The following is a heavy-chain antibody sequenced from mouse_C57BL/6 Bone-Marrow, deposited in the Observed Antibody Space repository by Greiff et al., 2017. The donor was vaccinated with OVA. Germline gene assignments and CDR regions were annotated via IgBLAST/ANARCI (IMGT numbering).Heavy chain of an antibody. J-gene: IGHJ1*03. CDR2: IYPRSGNT. CDR3: AYYYGISYWYFDV. D-gene: IGHD1-1*01. Sequence: VQLQQSGAELARPGASVKLSCKASGYTFTSYGISWVKQRTGQGLEWIGEIYPRSGNTYYNEKFKGKATLTADKSSSTAYMELRSLTSEDSAVYFCAYYYGISYWYFDVWGTGTTVTVSS. CDR1: GYTFTSYG. V-gene: IGHV1-81*01.